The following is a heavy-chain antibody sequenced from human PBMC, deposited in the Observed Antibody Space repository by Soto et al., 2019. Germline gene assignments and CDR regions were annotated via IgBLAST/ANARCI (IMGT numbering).Heavy chain of an antibody. CDR1: GGSISSGGYY. CDR2: IDYSGIT. D-gene: IGHD6-19*01. J-gene: IGHJ3*02. V-gene: IGHV4-31*03. CDR3: ARTRAQWLPFDAFDS. Sequence: SETLCLTCTVSGGSISSGGYYGSWIRQHPGKGLEWVGYIDYSGITYYNPALKSRVTISVDTSKNEVSVMLTAVTAADTAVYYSARTRAQWLPFDAFDSWRQATMVTVSS.